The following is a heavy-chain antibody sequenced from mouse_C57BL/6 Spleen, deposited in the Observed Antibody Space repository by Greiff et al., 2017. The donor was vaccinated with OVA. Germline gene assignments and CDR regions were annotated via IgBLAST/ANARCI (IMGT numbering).Heavy chain of an antibody. J-gene: IGHJ1*03. CDR2: IDPETGGT. CDR3: TRRVLGYAGGYFDV. D-gene: IGHD1-1*02. CDR1: GYTFTDYE. V-gene: IGHV1-15*01. Sequence: VKLVESGAELVRPGASVTLSCKASGYTFTDYEMHWVKQTPVHGLEWIGAIDPETGGTAYNQKFKGKAILTADKSSSTAYMELRSLTSEDSAVYYGTRRVLGYAGGYFDVWGTGTTVTVSS.